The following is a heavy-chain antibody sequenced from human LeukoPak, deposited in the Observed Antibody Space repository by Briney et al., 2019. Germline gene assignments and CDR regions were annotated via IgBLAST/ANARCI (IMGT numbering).Heavy chain of an antibody. D-gene: IGHD2-15*01. CDR3: ARQVEGPYDAFDT. Sequence: GGSLRLSCAASGFTFSSYAMSWVRQAPGKGLEWVSAISGSGGSTYYADPVKGRFTISRDNSKNTLYLQMNSLRAEDTAVYYCARQVEGPYDAFDTWGQGTMVTVSS. CDR2: ISGSGGST. J-gene: IGHJ3*02. V-gene: IGHV3-23*01. CDR1: GFTFSSYA.